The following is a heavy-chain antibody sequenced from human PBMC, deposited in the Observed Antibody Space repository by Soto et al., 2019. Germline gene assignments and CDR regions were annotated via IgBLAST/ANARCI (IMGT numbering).Heavy chain of an antibody. CDR2: FGGSGGGA. Sequence: GGSPRLSFVASGFTFSSDSLTWVRQAPGQGLEWVSTFGGSGGGAYYADSVKGRFTISRDNSKNTLYLQMNSLRAEDTAIYYCAKHVYSGYYSAYDYWGQGTLVTVSS. J-gene: IGHJ4*02. D-gene: IGHD5-12*01. CDR3: AKHVYSGYYSAYDY. V-gene: IGHV3-23*01. CDR1: GFTFSSDS.